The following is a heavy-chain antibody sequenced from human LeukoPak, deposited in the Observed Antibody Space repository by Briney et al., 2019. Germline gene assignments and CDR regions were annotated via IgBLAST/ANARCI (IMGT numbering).Heavy chain of an antibody. Sequence: GGSLRLSCAASGFTFSSYSMNWVRQAPGKGLEWVSSISSSSSYIYYADSVKGRFTISRDNAKNSLYLQMNSLRAEDTAVYYCAKGGYDILTGYHYGMDVWGKGTTVTVSS. CDR2: ISSSSSYI. D-gene: IGHD3-9*01. CDR3: AKGGYDILTGYHYGMDV. CDR1: GFTFSSYS. V-gene: IGHV3-21*04. J-gene: IGHJ6*04.